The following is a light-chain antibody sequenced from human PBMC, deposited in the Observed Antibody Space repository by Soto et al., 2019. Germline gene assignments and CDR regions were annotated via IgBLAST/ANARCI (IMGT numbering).Light chain of an antibody. J-gene: IGKJ1*01. Sequence: EIVLTQSPATLSLSPGERATLSCRASQSVSTSLAWFQQKPGQAPRLLIFDVSNRATGIPAKFSGSGSGTDFTLTVNSLEPADFAVYYCQHYSGDRATFGQGTKVEI. CDR3: QHYSGDRAT. CDR2: DVS. CDR1: QSVSTS. V-gene: IGKV3-11*01.